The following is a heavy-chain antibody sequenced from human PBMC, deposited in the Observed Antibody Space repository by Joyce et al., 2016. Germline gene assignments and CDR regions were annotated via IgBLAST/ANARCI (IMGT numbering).Heavy chain of an antibody. Sequence: QVQLQESGPGLVKPSGTLSLTCAVSGGSISSAHWWSWVRQPPGKGLEWIGEIYLGGSTTYNPSLKSRVTIAVDKSKNQLSLKMNSVTAADTAVYYGARNGAYSQDSWGQGTLVTVSS. J-gene: IGHJ5*01. CDR3: ARNGAYSQDS. V-gene: IGHV4-4*02. D-gene: IGHD5-12*01. CDR1: GGSISSAHW. CDR2: IYLGGST.